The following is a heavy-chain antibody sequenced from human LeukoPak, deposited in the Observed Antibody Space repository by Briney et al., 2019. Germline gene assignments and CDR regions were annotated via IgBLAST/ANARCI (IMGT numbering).Heavy chain of an antibody. V-gene: IGHV4-4*07. CDR1: GGSISIYY. CDR3: ARDTGKSDYPDY. Sequence: SETLSLTCTVSGGSISIYYWSWIRQPAGKAPEWIGRIYSSGIINYNPSLKSRVTMSLDNSKNQLSLKLSYVTAADTAVYYCARDTGKSDYPDYWGQGTLVTVSS. D-gene: IGHD3-10*01. J-gene: IGHJ4*02. CDR2: IYSSGII.